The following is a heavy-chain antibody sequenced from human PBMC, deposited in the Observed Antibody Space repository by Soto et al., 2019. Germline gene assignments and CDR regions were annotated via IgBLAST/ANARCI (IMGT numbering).Heavy chain of an antibody. CDR2: IYYSGST. J-gene: IGHJ4*02. Sequence: SETLSLTCTVSGGSISSGGYYWSWIRQHPGKGLEWIGYIYYSGSTYYNPSLKSRVTISVDTSKNQFSLKLSSVPAADTAVYYCARSAVETAMALDYWGQGTLVTVSS. CDR3: ARSAVETAMALDY. V-gene: IGHV4-31*03. D-gene: IGHD5-18*01. CDR1: GGSISSGGYY.